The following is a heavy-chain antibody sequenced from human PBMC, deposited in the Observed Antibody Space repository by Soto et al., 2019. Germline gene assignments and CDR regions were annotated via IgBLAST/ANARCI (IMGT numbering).Heavy chain of an antibody. CDR1: GYTFTNYW. J-gene: IGHJ6*02. CDR2: IYPGDSDT. CDR3: AAAIFYYGMDV. Sequence: GESLKTPCHCSGYTFTNYWIGWVRQMPGKGLEWMGIIYPGDSDTKYNPSFQGKVTISADKSITTTYLQWSSLKTSDTAIYYCAAAIFYYGMDVWGQGTTVTVSS. V-gene: IGHV5-51*01.